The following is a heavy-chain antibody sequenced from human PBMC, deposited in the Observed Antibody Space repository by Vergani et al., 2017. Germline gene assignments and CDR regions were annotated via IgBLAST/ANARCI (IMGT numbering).Heavy chain of an antibody. CDR2: IYYSGST. J-gene: IGHJ5*02. CDR3: ARLYYDFWSGYLNWFDP. D-gene: IGHD3-3*01. V-gene: IGHV4-61*01. CDR1: GGSVSSGSYY. Sequence: QVQLQESGPGLVKPSETLSLTCTVSGGSVSSGSYYWSWIRQPPGKGLEWIGYIYYSGSTNYNPSLKSRVTISVDTSKNQFSLKLSSVTAADTAVYYCARLYYDFWSGYLNWFDPWGQGTLVTVSS.